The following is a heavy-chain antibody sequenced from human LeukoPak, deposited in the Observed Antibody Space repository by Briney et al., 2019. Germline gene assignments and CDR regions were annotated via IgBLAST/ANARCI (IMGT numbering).Heavy chain of an antibody. V-gene: IGHV3-11*01. CDR3: ARLAVAGTYFDY. J-gene: IGHJ4*02. Sequence: AGSLRLSCAASGFTFSDCYMSWIRQAPGKGLEWVSYISSSGSTIYYADSVKGRFTFSRDNAKNSLYLQMDSLRAEDTAVYYCARLAVAGTYFDYWGQGTLVTVSS. CDR2: ISSSGSTI. CDR1: GFTFSDCY. D-gene: IGHD6-19*01.